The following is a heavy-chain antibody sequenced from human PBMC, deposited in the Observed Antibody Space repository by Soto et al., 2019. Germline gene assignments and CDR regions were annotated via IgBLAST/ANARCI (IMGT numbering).Heavy chain of an antibody. D-gene: IGHD6-13*01. Sequence: GGSLRLSCAASGFTFSSYGMHWVRQAPGKGLEWVAVISYDGSNKYYADSVKGRFTISRDNSKNTLYLQMNSLRAEDTAVYYCAKDSYSSSWDRRPPIDYWGQGTLVTVSS. V-gene: IGHV3-30*18. J-gene: IGHJ4*02. CDR1: GFTFSSYG. CDR3: AKDSYSSSWDRRPPIDY. CDR2: ISYDGSNK.